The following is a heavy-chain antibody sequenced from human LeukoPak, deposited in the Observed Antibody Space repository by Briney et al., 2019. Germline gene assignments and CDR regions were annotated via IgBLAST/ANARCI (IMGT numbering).Heavy chain of an antibody. CDR1: GFTFSSYW. D-gene: IGHD2-21*02. J-gene: IGHJ4*02. CDR3: ARDRTVTAGIDS. CDR2: IKQDGSEI. V-gene: IGHV3-7*01. Sequence: PGGSLRLSCSASGFTFSSYWMSWVRQAPGKGLEWVANIKQDGSEIYYLDSVKGRFTISRDNAKTSLYLRMNSLRAEDTAVYYCARDRTVTAGIDSWGQGTLVMVSS.